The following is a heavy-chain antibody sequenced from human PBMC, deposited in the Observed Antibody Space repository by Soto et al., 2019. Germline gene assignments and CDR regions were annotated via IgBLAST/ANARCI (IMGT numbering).Heavy chain of an antibody. CDR2: ISGSGGST. V-gene: IGHV3-23*01. Sequence: EVQLLESGGGLVQPGGSLRLSCAASGFXFSSYAMSWVRQAPGKGLEWVSAISGSGGSTYYADSVKGRFTISRDNSKNTLYLQMNSLRAEDTAVYYCAKVSSSWQQYFDYWGQGTLVTVSS. D-gene: IGHD6-13*01. J-gene: IGHJ4*02. CDR3: AKVSSSWQQYFDY. CDR1: GFXFSSYA.